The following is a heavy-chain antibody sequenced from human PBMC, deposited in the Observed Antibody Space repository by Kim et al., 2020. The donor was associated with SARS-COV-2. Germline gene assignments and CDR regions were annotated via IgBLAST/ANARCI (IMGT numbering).Heavy chain of an antibody. V-gene: IGHV4-59*11. CDR2: VYFSGIT. D-gene: IGHD6-19*01. CDR3: ARADQWRAFDI. Sequence: SETRSLTCTVSGGSISSHYWSWIRQPPGKVLEWIGYVYFSGITNYNPSLKSRVTISVDTSKHQFSLKLTAVTAAYTAVYYCARADQWRAFDIWGQGTLFT. CDR1: GGSISSHY. J-gene: IGHJ3*02.